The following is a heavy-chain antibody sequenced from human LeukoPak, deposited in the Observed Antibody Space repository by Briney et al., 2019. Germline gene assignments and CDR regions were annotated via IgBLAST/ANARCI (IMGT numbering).Heavy chain of an antibody. CDR2: IYYSGST. Sequence: SQTLSLTCPVSGGSISSGGYYWSWIRQHPGKGLKWIGYIYYSGSTYYNPSLKSRVTISVDTSKNQFSLKLSPVTAADTAVYYCARAPGIEKQLVNIDAFDIWGQGTMVTVSS. CDR3: ARAPGIEKQLVNIDAFDI. V-gene: IGHV4-31*03. D-gene: IGHD6-13*01. J-gene: IGHJ3*02. CDR1: GGSISSGGYY.